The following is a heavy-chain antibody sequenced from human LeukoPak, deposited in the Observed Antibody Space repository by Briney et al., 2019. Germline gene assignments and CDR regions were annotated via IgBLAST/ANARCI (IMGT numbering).Heavy chain of an antibody. Sequence: PSETLSLTCTVSGGSISGYYWGWIRQPPGKGLEWIGSIYYSGSTYYNPSLKSRVTISVGTPKNQFSLKLSSVTAADTAVYYCARDESSSWSRSLDYWGQGTLVTVSS. CDR1: GGSISGYY. CDR2: IYYSGST. J-gene: IGHJ4*02. CDR3: ARDESSSWSRSLDY. D-gene: IGHD6-13*01. V-gene: IGHV4-39*07.